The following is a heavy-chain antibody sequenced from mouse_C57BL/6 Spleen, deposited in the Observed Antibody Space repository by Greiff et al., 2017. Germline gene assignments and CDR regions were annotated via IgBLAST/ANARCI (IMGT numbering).Heavy chain of an antibody. CDR1: GFTFSSYA. CDR3: ARDSHSNFDY. D-gene: IGHD2-5*01. CDR2: ISDGGSYT. Sequence: EVQRVESGGGLVKPGGSLKLSCAASGFTFSSYAMSWVRQTPEKRLEWVATISDGGSYTYYPDNVKGRFTISRDNAKNNLYLQMSHLKSEDTAMYYCARDSHSNFDYWGQGTTLTVSS. V-gene: IGHV5-4*01. J-gene: IGHJ2*01.